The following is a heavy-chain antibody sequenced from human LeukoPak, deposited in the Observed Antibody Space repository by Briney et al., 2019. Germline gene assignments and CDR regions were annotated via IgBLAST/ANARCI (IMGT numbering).Heavy chain of an antibody. J-gene: IGHJ6*03. CDR3: ASGSYPYYYYYYMDV. CDR2: INHSGST. Sequence: SETLSLTCAVYGGSFSGYYWSWIRQPPGKGLEWIGEINHSGSTNYNPSLKSRVTISVDTSKNQFSLKLSSVTAADTAVYYCASGSYPYYYYYYMDVWGKGTTVTVSS. V-gene: IGHV4-34*01. D-gene: IGHD1-26*01. CDR1: GGSFSGYY.